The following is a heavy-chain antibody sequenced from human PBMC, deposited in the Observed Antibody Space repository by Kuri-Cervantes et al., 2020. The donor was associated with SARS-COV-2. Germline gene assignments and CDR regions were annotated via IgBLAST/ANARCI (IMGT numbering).Heavy chain of an antibody. CDR1: GGTFSSYT. CDR3: ARSNWATHYYYYYYVDV. CDR2: IIPIFGTA. Sequence: SVKVSCKASGGTFSSYTISWLRQAPGQGPEWMGGIIPIFGTANYAQKFEGRVTITADEYTSTAYMELSSCRSEDTAAYYCARSNWATHYYYYYYVDVWGKGTTVTVSS. D-gene: IGHD1-1*01. J-gene: IGHJ6*03. V-gene: IGHV1-69*13.